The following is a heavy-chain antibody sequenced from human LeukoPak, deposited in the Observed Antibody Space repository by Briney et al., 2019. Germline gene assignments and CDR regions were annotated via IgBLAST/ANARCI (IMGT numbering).Heavy chain of an antibody. V-gene: IGHV4-34*01. D-gene: IGHD3-22*01. Sequence: SETLSLTCAVYGGSFSGYYWGWIRQPPGKGLEWIGEINHSGSTNYNPSLKSRVTISVDKSKNQFSLRLSSVTAADTAVYFCARGGYYDSSGYSAAEYFQHWGQGTLVTVSS. CDR3: ARGGYYDSSGYSAAEYFQH. J-gene: IGHJ1*01. CDR1: GGSFSGYY. CDR2: INHSGST.